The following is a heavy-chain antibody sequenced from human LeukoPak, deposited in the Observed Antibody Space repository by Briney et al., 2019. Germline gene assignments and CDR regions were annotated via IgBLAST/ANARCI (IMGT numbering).Heavy chain of an antibody. J-gene: IGHJ5*02. Sequence: PSETLSLTCTVSGGSISSYYWSWIRQPPGKGLEWIGYIYYSGSTNYNPSLKSRVTISVDTSKNQFSLKLGSVTAADTAVYYCARGPRFCSSVSCFTSWFDPWGQGTLVTVSS. D-gene: IGHD2-2*02. V-gene: IGHV4-59*12. CDR2: IYYSGST. CDR3: ARGPRFCSSVSCFTSWFDP. CDR1: GGSISSYY.